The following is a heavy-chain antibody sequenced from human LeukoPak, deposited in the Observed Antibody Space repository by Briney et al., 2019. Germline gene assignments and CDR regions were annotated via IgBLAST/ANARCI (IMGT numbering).Heavy chain of an antibody. Sequence: GGSLRLSCVASGFTFKKYVMNWVRQAPGKGLEWLATIYGSGVSISYADSVKGRFTISRDNSNNTLYLQMNSLRAEDTAMYYCAKDLGWELPAEGYWGQGILVTVSS. CDR3: AKDLGWELPAEGY. CDR1: GFTFKKYV. D-gene: IGHD1-26*01. J-gene: IGHJ4*02. V-gene: IGHV3-23*01. CDR2: IYGSGVSI.